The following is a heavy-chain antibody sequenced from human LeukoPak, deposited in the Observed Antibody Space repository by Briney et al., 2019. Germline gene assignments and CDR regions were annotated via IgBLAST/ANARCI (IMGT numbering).Heavy chain of an antibody. CDR2: SRNQAHSYTT. J-gene: IGHJ3*01. CDR3: TRYYYDGSGYNEAFDV. V-gene: IGHV3-72*01. D-gene: IGHD3-22*01. CDR1: GFSFIDHY. Sequence: PGGSLRLSCGVSGFSFIDHYMDSVRQSPGKGREWVGRSRNQAHSYTTEYAPSVKDRFIISRDTSRNSLYLQMNSLKTEDTAVYYCTRYYYDGSGYNEAFDVWGQGTMVSVSS.